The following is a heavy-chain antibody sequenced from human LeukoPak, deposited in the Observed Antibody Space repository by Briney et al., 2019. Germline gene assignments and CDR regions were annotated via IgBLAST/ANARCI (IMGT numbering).Heavy chain of an antibody. CDR3: AKGVTTGY. CDR1: GFTLSSYG. Sequence: GGSLRLSCAASGFTLSSYGMHWVRQAPGKGLEWVAVISYDGSNKYYADSVKGRFTISRDNSKNTLYLQMNSLRAEDTAVYYCAKGVTTGYWGQGTLVTVSS. CDR2: ISYDGSNK. V-gene: IGHV3-30*18. D-gene: IGHD4-17*01. J-gene: IGHJ4*02.